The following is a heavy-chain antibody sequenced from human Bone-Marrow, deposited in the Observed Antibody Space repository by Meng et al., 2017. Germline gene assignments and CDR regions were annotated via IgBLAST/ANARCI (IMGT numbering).Heavy chain of an antibody. D-gene: IGHD3-3*01. CDR3: ARDEGLVLEHDIWFDP. CDR1: GGSGSVGNYY. CDR2: RHYSGST. J-gene: IGHJ5*02. V-gene: IGHV4-61*01. Sequence: QWHLGGAGRGLGWPSDTCAFWWTVSGGSGSVGNYYWSWIRQPRGMGLAWLVYRHYSGSTSSNTSVKSRDTISIDTPKNLFWQKLRYVTAEDMAVYYCARDEGLVLEHDIWFDPWGQGNLVTVSS.